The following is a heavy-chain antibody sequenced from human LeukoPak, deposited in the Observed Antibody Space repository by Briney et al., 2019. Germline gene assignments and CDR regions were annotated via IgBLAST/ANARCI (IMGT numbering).Heavy chain of an antibody. CDR3: TRVGYIDEGIDY. J-gene: IGHJ4*02. CDR1: GFTFSHFW. D-gene: IGHD5-24*01. CDR2: IKQDGSKK. V-gene: IGHV3-7*04. Sequence: GGSLRLSCAASGFTFSHFWMTWVRQAPGKGLEWVANIKQDGSKKSYVDSVKGRFTISRDNAKNSLYLQMNSLRAEDTAIYYCTRVGYIDEGIDYWGQGTLVTVSS.